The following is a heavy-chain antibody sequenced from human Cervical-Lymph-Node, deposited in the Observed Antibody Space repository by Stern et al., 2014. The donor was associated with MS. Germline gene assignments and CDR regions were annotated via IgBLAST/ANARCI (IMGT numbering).Heavy chain of an antibody. J-gene: IGHJ5*02. CDR2: IFPVLGTP. V-gene: IGHV1-69*01. CDR1: GGTFSKFP. Sequence: QVQLVQPGAEVTKPGSSVKVSCKASGGTFSKFPSSWVRQAPGQGLEWMGGIFPVLGTPTYAQECRGRVTIPADVSTSTVYMELSSLRSDDTAVYYCALSSETSDRWYSLGYDLWGQGTLVTVSS. CDR3: ALSSETSDRWYSLGYDL. D-gene: IGHD6-13*01.